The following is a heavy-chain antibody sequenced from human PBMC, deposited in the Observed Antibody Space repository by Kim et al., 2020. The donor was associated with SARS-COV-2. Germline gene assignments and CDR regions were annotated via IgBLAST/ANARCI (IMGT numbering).Heavy chain of an antibody. J-gene: IGHJ6*02. V-gene: IGHV1-8*01. CDR1: GYTFTSYD. Sequence: ASVKVSCKASGYTFTSYDINWVRQATGQGLEWMGWMNPNSGNTGYAQKFQGRVTMTRNTSISTAYMELSSLRSEDTAVYYCARGQTPPYSSSWHYYYYGMDDWGQGTTVTVSS. CDR2: MNPNSGNT. D-gene: IGHD6-13*01. CDR3: ARGQTPPYSSSWHYYYYGMDD.